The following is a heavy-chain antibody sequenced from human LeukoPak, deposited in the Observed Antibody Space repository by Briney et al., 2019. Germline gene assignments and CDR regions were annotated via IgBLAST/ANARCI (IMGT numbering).Heavy chain of an antibody. J-gene: IGHJ4*02. Sequence: GGSLRLSCAASGCTFNTYAMHWVRQAPGKGLEYVSAISPNGRSTYYADSVKGRFTISRDNSKSTLFLQMGSLRTDDMALYYCAREAPGGRFRPDYWGQGTLVTVSS. D-gene: IGHD3-10*01. V-gene: IGHV3-64*02. CDR3: AREAPGGRFRPDY. CDR1: GCTFNTYA. CDR2: ISPNGRST.